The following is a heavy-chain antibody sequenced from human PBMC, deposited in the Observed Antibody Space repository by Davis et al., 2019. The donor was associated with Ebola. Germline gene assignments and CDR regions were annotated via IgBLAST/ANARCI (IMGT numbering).Heavy chain of an antibody. CDR3: ARIPSGIWGSSYYYYYGMDV. CDR1: GGSISSSSYY. J-gene: IGHJ6*02. V-gene: IGHV4-39*07. CDR2: IYYSGST. D-gene: IGHD3-16*01. Sequence: SETLSLTCTVSGGSISSSSYYWGWIRQPPGKGLEWFGSIYYSGSTYYNPSLKSRVTISVDTSKNQFSLKLSSVTAADTAVYYCARIPSGIWGSSYYYYYGMDVWGQGTTVTVSS.